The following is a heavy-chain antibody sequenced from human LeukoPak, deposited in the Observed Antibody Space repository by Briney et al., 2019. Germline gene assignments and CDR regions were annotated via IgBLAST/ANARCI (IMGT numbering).Heavy chain of an antibody. J-gene: IGHJ4*02. D-gene: IGHD2-2*02. Sequence: ASVKVSCKASGYTFTSYGISWVRQAPGQGLEWMGWIIPIFGTANYAQKFQGRVTITTDESTSTAYMELSSLRSEDTAVYYCARSGGYCSSTSCYRGDYWGQGTLVTVSS. CDR2: IIPIFGTA. CDR3: ARSGGYCSSTSCYRGDY. V-gene: IGHV1-69*05. CDR1: GYTFTSYG.